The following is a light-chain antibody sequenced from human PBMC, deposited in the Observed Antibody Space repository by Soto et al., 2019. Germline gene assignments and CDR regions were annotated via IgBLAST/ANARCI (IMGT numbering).Light chain of an antibody. CDR1: SSDVGGYNY. J-gene: IGLJ2*01. V-gene: IGLV2-14*01. CDR2: EVS. Sequence: QSALTQPASVSGSPGQSITISCTGTSSDVGGYNYVSWYQQHPGKAPKLMIYEVSNRPSGVSNRFSGSKSGNTASLTISGLQAEDEADYYCAAWDDSRNVVFGGGTKLTVL. CDR3: AAWDDSRNVV.